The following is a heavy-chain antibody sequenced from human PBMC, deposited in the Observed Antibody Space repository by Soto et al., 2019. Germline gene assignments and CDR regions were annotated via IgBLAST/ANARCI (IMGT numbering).Heavy chain of an antibody. CDR3: AGYNSGWYYFHY. CDR2: IYYSGST. Sequence: SETLSLTCTVSGGSISGSSSYWGWVRQPPGKGLEWIGSIYYSGSTYYNPSLKSRVTISVDTSKNQFSLKLNSVTAADTAVYYCAGYNSGWYYFHYWGQGTLVTVSS. D-gene: IGHD6-19*01. V-gene: IGHV4-39*01. CDR1: GGSISGSSSY. J-gene: IGHJ4*02.